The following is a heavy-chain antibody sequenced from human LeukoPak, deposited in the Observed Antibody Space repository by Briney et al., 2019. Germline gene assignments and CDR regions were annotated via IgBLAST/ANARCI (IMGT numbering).Heavy chain of an antibody. CDR2: INPNSKNT. V-gene: IGHV1-8*01. D-gene: IGHD2-15*01. CDR3: ARAIPFRYLLGGGYYERSSHGFDI. J-gene: IGHJ3*02. CDR1: GYTFTRHD. Sequence: GASVKVSCKASGYTFTRHDVNWVRQATGQGLEWMGWINPNSKNTGYAQKFQGRVTLTTDTSTSTAYMELSSLDSEDTAVYYCARAIPFRYLLGGGYYERSSHGFDIWGQGTMITVSS.